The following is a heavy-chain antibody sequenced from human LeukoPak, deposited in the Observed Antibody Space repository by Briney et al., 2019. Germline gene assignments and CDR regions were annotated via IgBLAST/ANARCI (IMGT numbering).Heavy chain of an antibody. CDR3: ARAPRMIVVVSTLDY. CDR2: ISAYNGNT. V-gene: IGHV1-18*01. J-gene: IGHJ4*02. CDR1: GYTFTSYG. Sequence: VASVKVSCKASGYTFTSYGISWVRQAPGQGLEWMGWISAYNGNTNYAQKLQGRVTMTTDTSTSTAYMELRSLRSDDTAVYYCARAPRMIVVVSTLDYWGQGTLVTVSS. D-gene: IGHD3-22*01.